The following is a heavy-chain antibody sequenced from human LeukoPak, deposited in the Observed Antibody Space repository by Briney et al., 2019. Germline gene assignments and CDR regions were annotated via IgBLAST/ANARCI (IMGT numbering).Heavy chain of an antibody. CDR2: INPSGGST. CDR3: ARSPTYYYDSSGYPSYMDV. D-gene: IGHD3-22*01. Sequence: AASVKVSCKASGYTFTSYYMHWVRQAPGQGLEWMGIINPSGGSTSYAQKFQGRVTMTRDTSTSTVYMELSSLRSEDTAVYCCARSPTYYYDSSGYPSYMDVWGKGTTVTVSS. CDR1: GYTFTSYY. V-gene: IGHV1-46*01. J-gene: IGHJ6*03.